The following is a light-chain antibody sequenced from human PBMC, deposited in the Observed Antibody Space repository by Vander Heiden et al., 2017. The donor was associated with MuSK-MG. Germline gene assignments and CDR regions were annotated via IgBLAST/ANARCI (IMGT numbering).Light chain of an antibody. J-gene: IGLJ2*01. CDR3: QTWGTGIVV. CDR2: LNSNGSH. Sequence: QPVPPQSPSAPASLAASAKLTCTLSSGHSSYAIAWHQQQPEKSPRYLMKLNSNGSHSKGDEIPDRFSGSSSGAERYLTISSLQSEDEADYYCQTWGTGIVVFGGGTKLTVL. CDR1: SGHSSYA. V-gene: IGLV4-69*01.